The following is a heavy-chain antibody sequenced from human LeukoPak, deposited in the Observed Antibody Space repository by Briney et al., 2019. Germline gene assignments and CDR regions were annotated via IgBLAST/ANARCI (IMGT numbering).Heavy chain of an antibody. J-gene: IGHJ5*02. V-gene: IGHV4-4*07. Sequence: SETLSLTCTVSGGSISSYYWSWIRQPAGKGLEWIERIYTSGSTNYNPSPKSRVTMSVDTSKSQFSLKLSSVTAADTAVYYCASQGLQWLVLEDQDWFDPWGQGTLVTVSS. CDR3: ASQGLQWLVLEDQDWFDP. CDR1: GGSISSYY. D-gene: IGHD6-19*01. CDR2: IYTSGST.